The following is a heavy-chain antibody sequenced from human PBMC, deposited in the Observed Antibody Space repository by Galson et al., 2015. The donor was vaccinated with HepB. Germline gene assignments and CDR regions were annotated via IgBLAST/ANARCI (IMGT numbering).Heavy chain of an antibody. CDR2: ISANSGRT. CDR3: ARDRSHSLDF. V-gene: IGHV1-18*01. Sequence: SVKVSCKASGHTFTTYSISWVRQAPGRGLEWVGWISANSGRTTYAWRLLGRLTLTTDTSTSTAYMELRSLRSDDTAIYYCARDRSHSLDFWGQGTLVTVSS. D-gene: IGHD2-15*01. J-gene: IGHJ4*02. CDR1: GHTFTTYS.